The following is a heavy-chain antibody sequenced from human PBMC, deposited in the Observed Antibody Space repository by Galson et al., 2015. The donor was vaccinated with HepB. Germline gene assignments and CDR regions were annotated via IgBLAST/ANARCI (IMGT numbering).Heavy chain of an antibody. J-gene: IGHJ3*02. V-gene: IGHV1-8*02. Sequence: SVKVSCKASGYTFTGYYVHWVRQAPGQGLEWMGWMKPNSGDTGYAQKFQGRVTMTRNTSIGTAYMELTSLTSDDTAVYYCARGATAHEFGSDTHYLVFDAFDIWGQGTMVTVSS. CDR3: ARGATAHEFGSDTHYLVFDAFDI. CDR2: MKPNSGDT. D-gene: IGHD3-10*01. CDR1: GYTFTGYY.